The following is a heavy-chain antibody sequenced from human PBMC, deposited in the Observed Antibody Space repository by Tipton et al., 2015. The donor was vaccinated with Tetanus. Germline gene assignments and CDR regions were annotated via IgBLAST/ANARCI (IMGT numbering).Heavy chain of an antibody. J-gene: IGHJ4*02. CDR3: AGANYDFSKKGPFDS. D-gene: IGHD3-3*01. V-gene: IGHV4-59*01. CDR2: ISGSGTT. CDR1: GGSFSGFY. Sequence: LRLSCAVSGGSFSGFYWSWIRQPPGKGLEWLAYISGSGTTNSNYFLKSRITMTQDTSRNQFSLKLTSVTAADTAVYYCAGANYDFSKKGPFDSWGQGSLVIVSS.